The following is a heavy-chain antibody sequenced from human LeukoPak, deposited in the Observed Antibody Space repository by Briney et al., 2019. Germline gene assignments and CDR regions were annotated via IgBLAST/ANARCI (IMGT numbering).Heavy chain of an antibody. J-gene: IGHJ4*02. D-gene: IGHD3-3*01. CDR1: GYTLTELS. V-gene: IGHV1-24*01. CDR2: FDPEDGET. CDR3: ATNQYDFWSGYWNY. Sequence: ASVKVSRKVSGYTLTELSMHWVRQAPGKGLGWMGGFDPEDGETIYAQKFQGRVTMTEDTSTDTAYMELSSLRSEDTAVYYCATNQYDFWSGYWNYWGQGTLVTVSS.